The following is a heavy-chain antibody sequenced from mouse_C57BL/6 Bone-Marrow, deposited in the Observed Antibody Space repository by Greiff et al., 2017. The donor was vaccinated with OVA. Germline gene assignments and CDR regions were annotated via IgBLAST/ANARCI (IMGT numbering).Heavy chain of an antibody. J-gene: IGHJ2*01. D-gene: IGHD1-1*01. V-gene: IGHV1-82*01. Sequence: VQLVESGPELVKPGASVKISCKASGYAFSSSWMNWVKQRPGKGLEWIGRIYPGDGDTNYNGKFKGKATLTADKSSSTAYMQLSSLTSEDSAVYFCAREGIYYGSSSDYWGQGTTLTVSS. CDR1: GYAFSSSW. CDR3: AREGIYYGSSSDY. CDR2: IYPGDGDT.